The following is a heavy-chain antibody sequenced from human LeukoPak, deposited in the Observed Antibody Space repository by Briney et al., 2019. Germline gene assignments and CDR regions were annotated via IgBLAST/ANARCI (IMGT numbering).Heavy chain of an antibody. J-gene: IGHJ3*02. CDR3: ARVSGYCSGGSCYSAFDI. D-gene: IGHD2-15*01. CDR2: ISFGSVI. Sequence: GGSLSLSCAATGFAFRDYNMNWVRQAPGKGLEWVSYISFGSVIYYADSVRGRFTISRDNAKNSVYLQMNSLRAEDTALYYCARVSGYCSGGSCYSAFDIWGQGTMVTVSS. CDR1: GFAFRDYN. V-gene: IGHV3-69-1*01.